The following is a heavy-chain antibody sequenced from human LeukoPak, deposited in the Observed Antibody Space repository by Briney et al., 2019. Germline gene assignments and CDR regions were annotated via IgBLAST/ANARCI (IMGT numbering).Heavy chain of an antibody. Sequence: QTGGSLRLSCAASGFTFSSYAMSWVRQAPGKGLEWVSAISGSGGSTYYADSVKGRFTISRDNSKNTLYLQMNSLRAEDTAVYYCAKVYRVAAAGTECFDYWGQGTLVTVSS. CDR2: ISGSGGST. J-gene: IGHJ4*02. V-gene: IGHV3-23*01. CDR3: AKVYRVAAAGTECFDY. CDR1: GFTFSSYA. D-gene: IGHD6-13*01.